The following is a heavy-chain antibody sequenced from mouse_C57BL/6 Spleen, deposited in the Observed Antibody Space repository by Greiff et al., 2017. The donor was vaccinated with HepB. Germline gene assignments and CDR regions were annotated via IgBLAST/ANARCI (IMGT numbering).Heavy chain of an antibody. Sequence: EVQLQQSGPGLVKPSQSLSLTCSVTGYSITSGYYWNWIRQFPGNKLEWMGYISYDGSNNYNPSLKNRISITRDTSKNQFFLKLNSVTTEDTATYYCARETMINFDYWGQGTTLTVSS. CDR2: ISYDGSN. V-gene: IGHV3-6*01. CDR3: ARETMINFDY. J-gene: IGHJ2*01. D-gene: IGHD2-4*01. CDR1: GYSITSGYY.